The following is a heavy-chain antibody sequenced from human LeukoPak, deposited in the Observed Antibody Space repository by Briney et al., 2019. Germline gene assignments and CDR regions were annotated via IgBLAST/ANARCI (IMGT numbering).Heavy chain of an antibody. CDR2: LYSDGTT. CDR3: ATASYSGWTASHDY. D-gene: IGHD6-6*01. V-gene: IGHV3-66*01. Sequence: GGSLRLSCAASGFAVSNNYMSWVRQAPGKGLEWVSVLYSDGTTYYVDSVKGRFTISRDHSKNTLYLQMSSLRAEDTAVYYCATASYSGWTASHDYWGQGTLVTVSS. CDR1: GFAVSNNY. J-gene: IGHJ4*02.